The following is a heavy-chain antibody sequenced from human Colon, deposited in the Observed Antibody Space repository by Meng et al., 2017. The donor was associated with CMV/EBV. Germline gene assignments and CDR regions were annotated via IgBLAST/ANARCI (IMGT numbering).Heavy chain of an antibody. J-gene: IGHJ5*02. CDR2: VYSGGST. CDR3: ARGFCRSSSCNWFDP. V-gene: IGHV3-66*02. D-gene: IGHD2-2*01. CDR1: GFIVSTDH. Sequence: GGSLRLSCAASGFIVSTDHMSWVRQAPGRGLEWVSVVYSGGSTRYADSVSGRFTLSRDKSKNTLFLQMDSLTTEDTAVYYCARGFCRSSSCNWFDPWGQGTLVTVSS.